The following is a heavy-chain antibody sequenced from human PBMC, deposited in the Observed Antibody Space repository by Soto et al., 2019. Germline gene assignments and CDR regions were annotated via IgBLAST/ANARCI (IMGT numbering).Heavy chain of an antibody. CDR2: IIPLFRLA. D-gene: IGHD3-10*01. V-gene: IGHV1-69*17. J-gene: IGHJ5*02. Sequence: QVQLVQSGAEVKRPGSSVKVSCRASGDTFSNFSVNWVRQAPGQGLEWMGGIIPLFRLADYAQKFQGRLTITAAHSTSTTFMELNSLTSEDTAFYYCARGGTLIRGAPQVDWFDPWGQGTLVIVSS. CDR3: ARGGTLIRGAPQVDWFDP. CDR1: GDTFSNFS.